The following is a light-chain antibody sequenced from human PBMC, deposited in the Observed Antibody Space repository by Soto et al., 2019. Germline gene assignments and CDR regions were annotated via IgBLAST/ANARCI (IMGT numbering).Light chain of an antibody. CDR3: EQTYSTSHT. V-gene: IGKV1-39*01. Sequence: DLQMTQSPPSLSASVGDRVTITCRASQSISNYLNWYQQKPGKAPNLLISTASSLQSGVPSRFSGSGSGTDFTLTISSLQAEDFGAYYCEQTYSTSHTFAQGTKLEIK. J-gene: IGKJ2*01. CDR1: QSISNY. CDR2: TAS.